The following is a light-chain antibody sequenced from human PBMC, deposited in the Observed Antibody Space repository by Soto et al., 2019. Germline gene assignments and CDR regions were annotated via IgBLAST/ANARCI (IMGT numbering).Light chain of an antibody. CDR1: TGAVTSGHY. V-gene: IGLV7-46*01. Sequence: QAVVTQEPSLTVSPGGTVTLTCGSSTGAVTSGHYPYWFQQKPGQAPRTLIYDTSNKHSWTPARFSGYLLGGKAALTLSGAQPEDEAEYFCLLSFNGPYVFGGGTKVT. CDR2: DTS. CDR3: LLSFNGPYV. J-gene: IGLJ1*01.